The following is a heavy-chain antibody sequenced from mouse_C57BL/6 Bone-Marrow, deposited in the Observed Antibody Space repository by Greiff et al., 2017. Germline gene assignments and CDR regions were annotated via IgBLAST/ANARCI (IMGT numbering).Heavy chain of an antibody. CDR1: GFSFTSYG. D-gene: IGHD4-1*01. CDR2: IWSGGST. CDR3: ARGLGRGFAY. V-gene: IGHV2-2*01. J-gene: IGHJ3*01. Sequence: VQLQQSGPGLVQPSQSLSITCTVSGFSFTSYGVHWVRQSPGKGLEWLGVIWSGGSTDYNAAVISRLSISKDNSKSQVFFKMNSLQADDTAIYYCARGLGRGFAYWGQGTLVTVSA.